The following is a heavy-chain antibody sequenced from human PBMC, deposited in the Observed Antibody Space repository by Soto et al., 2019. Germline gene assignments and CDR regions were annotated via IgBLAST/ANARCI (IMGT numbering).Heavy chain of an antibody. CDR2: ISAYNGNT. CDR1: GYTFTSYG. D-gene: IGHD6-19*01. J-gene: IGHJ3*02. Sequence: ASVKVSCKASGYTFTSYGISWVRQAPGQGLEWMGWISAYNGNTNYAQKFQGRVTITADESTSTAYMELSSLRSEDTAVYYCARSASIAVAGSYGAFDIWGQGTMVTVSS. V-gene: IGHV1-18*01. CDR3: ARSASIAVAGSYGAFDI.